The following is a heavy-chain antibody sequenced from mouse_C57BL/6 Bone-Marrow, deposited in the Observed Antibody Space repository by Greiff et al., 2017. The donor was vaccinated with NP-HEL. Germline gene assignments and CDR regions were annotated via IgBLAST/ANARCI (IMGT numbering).Heavy chain of an antibody. CDR1: GYTFTDYY. Sequence: VQLQQSGAELARPGASVKISCKASGYTFTDYYINWVKQRPGQGLEWIGKIGPGSGSTYYNEKFKGKATLTADKSSSTAYMQLSSLTSEDSAVYFCARRGVYGNSYFDYWGQGTTLTVSS. D-gene: IGHD2-1*01. CDR3: ARRGVYGNSYFDY. V-gene: IGHV1-77*01. J-gene: IGHJ2*01. CDR2: IGPGSGST.